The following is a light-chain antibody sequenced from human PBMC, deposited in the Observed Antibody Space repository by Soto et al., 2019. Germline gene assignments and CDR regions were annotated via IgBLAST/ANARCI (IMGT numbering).Light chain of an antibody. V-gene: IGKV1-39*01. CDR3: QHSKDTTYT. Sequence: DIQMTQPSSSLSVSVGDSVNITCRASQTIPTYLNCYQQESGKAPKVLIYGASGLESGVPPRVSGRGSGTEFTLSMSSLQVEVFGTQFCQHSKDTTYTCSEG. CDR2: GAS. CDR1: QTIPTY. J-gene: IGKJ2*01.